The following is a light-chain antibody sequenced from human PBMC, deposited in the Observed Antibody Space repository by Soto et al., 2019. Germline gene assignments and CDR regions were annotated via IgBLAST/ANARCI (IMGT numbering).Light chain of an antibody. CDR3: QQSYSTSLG. CDR2: AAS. CDR1: QSISSY. Sequence: DIQMTQSPSSLSASVGDRVTITCRASQSISSYLNWYQQKPGKAPKLLIYAASSLQSGVPSRFSVRGSGTDFTLTISSLKPDDLATYYCQQSYSTSLGFGGGTKVEIK. V-gene: IGKV1-39*01. J-gene: IGKJ4*01.